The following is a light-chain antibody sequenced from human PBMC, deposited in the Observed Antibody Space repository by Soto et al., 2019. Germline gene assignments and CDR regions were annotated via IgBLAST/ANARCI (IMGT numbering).Light chain of an antibody. Sequence: EIVLTQSPGTLSLSPGERATLSCRASQSVSSDYLAWYQQKPGQGPRLLIYGASNRATGIPDRFSGSGSGTDFTLTIRRLEPEDFAVYYCQQYRSSFTFGPGTTVDIK. CDR2: GAS. J-gene: IGKJ3*01. CDR3: QQYRSSFT. CDR1: QSVSSDY. V-gene: IGKV3-20*01.